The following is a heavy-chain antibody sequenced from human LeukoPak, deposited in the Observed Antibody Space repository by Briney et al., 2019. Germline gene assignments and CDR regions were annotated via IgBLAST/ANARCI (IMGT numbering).Heavy chain of an antibody. CDR3: ARARRTTPLRYDY. J-gene: IGHJ4*02. D-gene: IGHD1/OR15-1a*01. CDR1: GFTFSSYA. V-gene: IGHV3-30-3*01. CDR2: ISYDGSNK. Sequence: GGSLRLSCAASGFTFSSYAMHWVRQAPGKGLEWVAVISYDGSNKYYADSVKGRFTISRDNSKNTLYLQMNSLRAEDTAVYYCARARRTTPLRYDYWGQGTLVTVSS.